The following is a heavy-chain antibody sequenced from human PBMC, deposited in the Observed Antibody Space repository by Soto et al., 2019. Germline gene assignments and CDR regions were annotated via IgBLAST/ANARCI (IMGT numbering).Heavy chain of an antibody. CDR1: GFIFSSLW. J-gene: IGHJ4*02. CDR2: INRDGGEE. Sequence: EVQLVESGGGLVQPGGSLRLTCAASGFIFSSLWMSWVRQAPGKGLEWVAIINRDGGEEYYLDSVKGRFTISRDNAKNSLYLQMNSLRVEDTAVYYRARGGGHDLDYWGPGTLVTVSS. CDR3: ARGGGHDLDY. D-gene: IGHD3-16*01. V-gene: IGHV3-7*05.